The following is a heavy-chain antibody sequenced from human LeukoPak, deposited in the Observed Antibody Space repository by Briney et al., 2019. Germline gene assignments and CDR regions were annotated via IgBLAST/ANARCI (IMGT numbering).Heavy chain of an antibody. CDR3: AKDSSGWYYDWFDP. Sequence: GGSLRLSCAASGFTFSSYAMSLVRQAPGKGLEWGSAISCSGDSTYYADSVKGLFNISRDNSKNTLYLQMNSLRAEDTDVYYCAKDSSGWYYDWFDPWGQGTLVTVSS. CDR1: GFTFSSYA. V-gene: IGHV3-23*01. J-gene: IGHJ5*02. CDR2: ISCSGDST. D-gene: IGHD6-19*01.